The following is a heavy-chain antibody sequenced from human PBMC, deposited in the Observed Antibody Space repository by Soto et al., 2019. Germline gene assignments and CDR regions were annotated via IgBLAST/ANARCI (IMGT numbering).Heavy chain of an antibody. V-gene: IGHV1-69*13. J-gene: IGHJ4*02. CDR2: IIPIFGTA. CDR3: ARGGFSGSYFSN. D-gene: IGHD1-26*01. Sequence: VASVKVSCKASGGTLSSYVLNWVRQAPGQGLEWMGGIIPIFGTANYAQKFQGRVTVTADEPTSTTYMELSSLTAEDTAVYYCARGGFSGSYFSNWGQGTPVTVSS. CDR1: GGTLSSYV.